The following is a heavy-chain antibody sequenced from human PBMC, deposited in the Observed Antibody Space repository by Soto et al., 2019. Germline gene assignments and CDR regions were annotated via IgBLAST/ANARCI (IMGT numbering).Heavy chain of an antibody. V-gene: IGHV3-48*03. Sequence: GGSLRLSCAASGCTFSTYEFNWVRQAPGRGLEWISYISVSGNIIKYADSVKGRFTISRDNAENSLHLHMSSLRVDDTAVYFCVRDTMRASAAASLDYWGQGTQVTVSS. CDR1: GCTFSTYE. CDR2: ISVSGNII. J-gene: IGHJ4*02. D-gene: IGHD6-13*01. CDR3: VRDTMRASAAASLDY.